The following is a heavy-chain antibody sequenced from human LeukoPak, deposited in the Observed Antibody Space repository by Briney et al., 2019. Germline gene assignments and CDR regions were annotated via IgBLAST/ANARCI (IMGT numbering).Heavy chain of an antibody. CDR3: ARTGYGDYVLYYYYMDV. J-gene: IGHJ6*03. V-gene: IGHV3-30*04. Sequence: QAGGSLRLSCAASGFTFSSYAMHWVRQAPGKGLEWVAVISYDGSNKYYADSVKGRFTISRDNSKNTLYLQMNSLRAEDTAVHYCARTGYGDYVLYYYYMDVWGKGTTVTVSS. CDR2: ISYDGSNK. CDR1: GFTFSSYA. D-gene: IGHD4-17*01.